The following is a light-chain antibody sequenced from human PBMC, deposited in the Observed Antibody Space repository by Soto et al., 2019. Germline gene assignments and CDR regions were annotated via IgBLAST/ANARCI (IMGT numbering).Light chain of an antibody. CDR3: QQYYDAPST. J-gene: IGKJ2*01. Sequence: DIVMTQSPDSLAVSLGERATINCKSSQSVLYSSNNKNYLAWYQHKPGQPPKLIIYWSSTRESGVPDRFSGSGSGTDFTLTISSLQAEDVAVYYCQQYYDAPSTFGQGTKLEIK. V-gene: IGKV4-1*01. CDR2: WSS. CDR1: QSVLYSSNNKNY.